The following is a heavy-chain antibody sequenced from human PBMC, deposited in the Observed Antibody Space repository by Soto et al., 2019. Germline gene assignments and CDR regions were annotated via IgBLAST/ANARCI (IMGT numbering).Heavy chain of an antibody. Sequence: GESLKISCKGSGYSFTSYCIGWLRQMAVKGLEWMGIIYPCDSDTRYSPSFQGQVTISADKSISTAYLQWSSLKASDTAMYYCADPVGLTFDAFDIWAQGTIVTFSS. D-gene: IGHD3-10*01. CDR2: IYPCDSDT. V-gene: IGHV5-51*01. CDR3: ADPVGLTFDAFDI. J-gene: IGHJ3*02. CDR1: GYSFTSYC.